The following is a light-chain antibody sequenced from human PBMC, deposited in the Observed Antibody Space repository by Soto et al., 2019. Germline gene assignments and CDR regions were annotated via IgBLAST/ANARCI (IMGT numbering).Light chain of an antibody. CDR2: GAS. J-gene: IGKJ2*01. V-gene: IGKV3-20*01. CDR3: QQYGSSPPEYT. Sequence: EIVLTQSPGTLSLSPGERATLSCRASQSVSSSYLAWYQQKPGQAPRLLIYGASSRATGIPDRFSGSGSGTDFTLTIIRLEPEDFAVYSCQQYGSSPPEYTFGQGTKLEIK. CDR1: QSVSSSY.